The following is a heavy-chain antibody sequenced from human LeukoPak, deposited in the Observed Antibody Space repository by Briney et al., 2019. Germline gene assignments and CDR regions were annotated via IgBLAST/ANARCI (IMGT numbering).Heavy chain of an antibody. CDR3: ARGPAMASVLDY. CDR1: GYTFTGYY. Sequence: ASVKVSFTTSGYTFTGYYMHWVRQAPGQGLEWMGWINPNSGGTNYAQKFQGRVTMTRDTSTSTAHMELSRLRSDDTAVYSCARGPAMASVLDYWGHGTLATVSP. V-gene: IGHV1-2*02. CDR2: INPNSGGT. D-gene: IGHD5-24*01. J-gene: IGHJ4*01.